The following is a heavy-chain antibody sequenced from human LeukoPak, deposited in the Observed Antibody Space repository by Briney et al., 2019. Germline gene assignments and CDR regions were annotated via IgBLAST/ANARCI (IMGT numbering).Heavy chain of an antibody. Sequence: GGSLRLSCTASGFALSVYAMSWLRQPPGKGLEGVSLIIANSGTTSYAAPVRGRFTNSRDNSKNTLYLQLNTLRADDTATYYCAKPISGGLAVTADWFHPWGQGTLVVVSS. D-gene: IGHD6-19*01. CDR1: GFALSVYA. V-gene: IGHV3-23*01. CDR3: AKPISGGLAVTADWFHP. J-gene: IGHJ5*01. CDR2: IIANSGTT.